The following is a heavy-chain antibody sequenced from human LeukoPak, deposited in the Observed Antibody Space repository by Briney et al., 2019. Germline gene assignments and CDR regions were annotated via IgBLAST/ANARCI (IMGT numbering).Heavy chain of an antibody. CDR3: ARDLCGGDCYYDAFDI. CDR2: IYYSGST. D-gene: IGHD2-21*02. CDR1: GGSISSYY. V-gene: IGHV4-59*01. Sequence: SETLSLTCTVSGGSISSYYWSWIRQPPRKGLEWIGYIYYSGSTNYNPSLKSRVTISVDTSKNQFSLKLSSVTAADTAVYYCARDLCGGDCYYDAFDIWGQGTMVTVSS. J-gene: IGHJ3*02.